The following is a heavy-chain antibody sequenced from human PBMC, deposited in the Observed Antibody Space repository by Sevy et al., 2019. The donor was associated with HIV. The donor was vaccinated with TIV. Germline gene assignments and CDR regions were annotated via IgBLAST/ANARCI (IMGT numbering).Heavy chain of an antibody. D-gene: IGHD3-3*01. CDR1: GYSFTSYW. CDR2: IYPGDSDT. Sequence: LKISCKGSGYSFTSYWIGWVRQMPGKGLEWMGIIYPGDSDTRYSPSFQGQGTISADKAMSTAKLQWSSLKASDTAMYYCARGVEGFLEWLYLDAFDIWGQGTMVTVSS. J-gene: IGHJ3*02. CDR3: ARGVEGFLEWLYLDAFDI. V-gene: IGHV5-51*01.